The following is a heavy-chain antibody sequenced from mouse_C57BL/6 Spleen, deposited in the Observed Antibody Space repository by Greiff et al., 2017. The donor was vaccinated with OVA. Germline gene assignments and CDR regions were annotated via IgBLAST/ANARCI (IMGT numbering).Heavy chain of an antibody. D-gene: IGHD2-4*01. Sequence: QVQLQQPGAELVKPGASVKLSCKASGYTFTSYWMQWVKQRPGQGLEWIGEIDPSDSYTNYNQKFKGKATLTVDTSSSTAYMQLSSLTSEDAAVYYCARSAYYDYDWFAYWGQGTLVTVSA. CDR1: GYTFTSYW. CDR2: IDPSDSYT. V-gene: IGHV1-50*01. CDR3: ARSAYYDYDWFAY. J-gene: IGHJ3*01.